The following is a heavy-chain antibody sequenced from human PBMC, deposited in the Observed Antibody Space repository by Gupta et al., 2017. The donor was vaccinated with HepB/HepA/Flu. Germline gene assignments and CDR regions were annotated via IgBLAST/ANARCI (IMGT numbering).Heavy chain of an antibody. CDR2: ISYDGSNK. J-gene: IGHJ4*02. V-gene: IGHV3-30-3*01. CDR3: AREPPGIPLMVRGEFDY. CDR1: GFTFSSYA. Sequence: QVQLVESGGGVVQPGRSLRLSCAASGFTFSSYAMHWVRQAPGKGLEWVAVISYDGSNKYYADSVKGRFTISRDNSKNTLYLQMNSLRAEDTAVYYCAREPPGIPLMVRGEFDYWGQGTLVTVSS. D-gene: IGHD3-10*01.